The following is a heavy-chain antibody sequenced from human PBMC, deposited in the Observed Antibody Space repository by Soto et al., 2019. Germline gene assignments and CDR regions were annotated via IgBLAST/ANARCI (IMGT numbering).Heavy chain of an antibody. V-gene: IGHV2-5*02. CDR3: AHSKYSRSSFDY. CDR1: GFSLSTSDVG. J-gene: IGHJ4*02. CDR2: IYWDDDK. Sequence: CGPTLVNPTQTLTLTCTFSGFSLSTSDVGVGWIRQLPGKALEWLAIIYWDDDKRYSPSLKSRLTITKDTSKNQVVLTVTNMDPVDTATYYCAHSKYSRSSFDYWGQGTLVTVSS. D-gene: IGHD6-6*01.